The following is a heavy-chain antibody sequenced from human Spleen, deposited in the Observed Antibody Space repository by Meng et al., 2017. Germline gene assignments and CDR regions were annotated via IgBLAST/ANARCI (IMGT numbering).Heavy chain of an antibody. CDR3: ARGTPGRSYSDY. J-gene: IGHJ4*02. CDR2: LGAHDGDT. D-gene: IGHD3-10*01. Sequence: QSQPVQSGPEVKNPGASVKVSCKASDYTFTGYGVSWVRQAPGQGLEWMAWLGAHDGDTSHAPKFQGRVTVSADRPTATAYMELRSLRSDDTAVYYCARGTPGRSYSDYWGQGTLVTVSS. CDR1: DYTFTGYG. V-gene: IGHV1-18*01.